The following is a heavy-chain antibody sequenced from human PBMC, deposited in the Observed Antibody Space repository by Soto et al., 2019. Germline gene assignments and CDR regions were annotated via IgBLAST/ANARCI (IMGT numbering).Heavy chain of an antibody. CDR3: AVAKCCSSTSCKYYYYGMDV. J-gene: IGHJ6*02. CDR2: IIPIFGTA. CDR1: GGTFSSYA. D-gene: IGHD2-2*01. Sequence: QVQLVQSGAEVKKPGSSVKVSCKASGGTFSSYAISWVRQAPGQGLEWMGGIIPIFGTANYAQKFQGRVTITEDESTSTAYMELSSLRSEDTAVYYCAVAKCCSSTSCKYYYYGMDVWGQGTTVTVSS. V-gene: IGHV1-69*01.